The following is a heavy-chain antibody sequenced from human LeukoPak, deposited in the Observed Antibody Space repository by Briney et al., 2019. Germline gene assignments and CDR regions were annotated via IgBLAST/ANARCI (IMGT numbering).Heavy chain of an antibody. V-gene: IGHV3-48*04. J-gene: IGHJ4*02. CDR2: IRSDGART. D-gene: IGHD1-7*01. CDR3: ARMNYISTGWGAPFDY. Sequence: GGSLRLSCAASGFVFSSFSMNWVRQAPGKGLEWVSYIRSDGARTDYTGAVKGRFTISRDNAKNSLYLQMNSLRVEDTAVYYCARMNYISTGWGAPFDYWGQGVLVTVSS. CDR1: GFVFSSFS.